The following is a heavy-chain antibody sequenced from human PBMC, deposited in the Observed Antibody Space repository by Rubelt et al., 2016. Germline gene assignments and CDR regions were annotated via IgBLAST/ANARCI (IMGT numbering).Heavy chain of an antibody. CDR3: ARCPNYYGSGIYCPFDY. V-gene: IGHV4-38-2*01. Sequence: PPGKGLEWIGNIYHSGSTYYNPSLKSRVTISVDTSKNQFSLKLSSVTAADTAVYYCARCPNYYGSGIYCPFDYWGQGTLVTVSS. CDR2: IYHSGST. J-gene: IGHJ4*02. D-gene: IGHD3-10*01.